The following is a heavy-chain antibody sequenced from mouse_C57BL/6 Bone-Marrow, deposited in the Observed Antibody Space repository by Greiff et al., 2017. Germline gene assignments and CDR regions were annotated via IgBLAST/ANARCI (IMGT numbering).Heavy chain of an antibody. D-gene: IGHD2-3*01. Sequence: QVQLQQPGAELVMPGASVKLSCKASGYTFTSYWMHWVKQRPGQGLEWIGEIDPSDSYTNYNQKFKGKSTLTVDKSSSTAYMQLCSLPSEDSAVYYCASEADGYLYWDFDDWGTGTTVTVSS. J-gene: IGHJ1*03. CDR3: ASEADGYLYWDFDD. V-gene: IGHV1-69*01. CDR2: IDPSDSYT. CDR1: GYTFTSYW.